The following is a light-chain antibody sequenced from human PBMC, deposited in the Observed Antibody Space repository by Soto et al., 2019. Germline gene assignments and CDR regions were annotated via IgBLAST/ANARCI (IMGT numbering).Light chain of an antibody. J-gene: IGKJ1*01. CDR2: GAS. V-gene: IGKV3-20*01. Sequence: EIVLTHSPGTLSLSPGEIATLSCRASQSVSSSYLAWYQQKPGQAPRLLIYGASSRATGIPDRFSGSGSGTDFTLTISRLEPEDFAVYYCQKYGSSPINFGQGTKVDIK. CDR1: QSVSSSY. CDR3: QKYGSSPIN.